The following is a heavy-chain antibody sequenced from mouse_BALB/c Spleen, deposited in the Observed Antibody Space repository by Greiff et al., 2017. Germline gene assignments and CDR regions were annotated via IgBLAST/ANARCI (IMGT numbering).Heavy chain of an antibody. J-gene: IGHJ3*01. Sequence: EVQLVESGGGLVKPGGSLKLSCAASGFTFSSYAMSWVRQTPEKRLEWVASISSGGSTYYPDSVKGRFTISRDNARNILYLQMSSLRSEDTAMYYCARLRWFAYWGQGTLVTVSA. CDR2: ISSGGST. CDR3: ARLRWFAY. CDR1: GFTFSSYA. D-gene: IGHD2-12*01. V-gene: IGHV5-6-5*01.